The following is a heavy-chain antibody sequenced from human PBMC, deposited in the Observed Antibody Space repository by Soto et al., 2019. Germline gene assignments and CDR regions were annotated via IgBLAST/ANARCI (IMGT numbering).Heavy chain of an antibody. D-gene: IGHD6-13*01. Sequence: EVQLLESGGGLVQPGGSLRLSCAASGFTFSSYAMSWVRQAPGKGLEWVSAISGSGGSTYYADSVKGRFTISRDNSKNTLYLQMNGLRAEDTAVYDCAKGSSSWQHNWFDPWGQGTLVTVSS. CDR2: ISGSGGST. V-gene: IGHV3-23*01. CDR3: AKGSSSWQHNWFDP. J-gene: IGHJ5*02. CDR1: GFTFSSYA.